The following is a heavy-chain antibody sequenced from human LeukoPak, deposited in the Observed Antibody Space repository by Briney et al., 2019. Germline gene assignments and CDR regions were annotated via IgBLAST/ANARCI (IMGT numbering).Heavy chain of an antibody. D-gene: IGHD3-16*02. CDR1: GGSFNAYY. V-gene: IGHV4-34*01. Sequence: SETLSLTCAVYGGSFNAYYWTWIRQTPGKGLEWIGEINHSGNTNYNPSLESRVTISADTSKNQFSPNLGSATAADTAIYYCARGLRFIQGPGYCYMDVWGKGTTVTVSS. J-gene: IGHJ6*03. CDR3: ARGLRFIQGPGYCYMDV. CDR2: INHSGNT.